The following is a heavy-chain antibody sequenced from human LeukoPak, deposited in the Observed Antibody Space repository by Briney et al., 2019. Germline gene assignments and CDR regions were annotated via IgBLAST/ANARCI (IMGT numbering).Heavy chain of an antibody. CDR2: IYYSGSTYYGST. V-gene: IGHV4-39*07. Sequence: SETLSLTCTVSGGSISSSRYYWGWIRQPPGKGLEWIGTIYYSGSTYYGSTYYNPSLKSRVTISVDTSKNQFSLKLSSVTAADTAVYYCARGDSGYVSFNYYYMDVWGKGTTVTVSS. D-gene: IGHD5-12*01. CDR1: GGSISSSRYY. J-gene: IGHJ6*03. CDR3: ARGDSGYVSFNYYYMDV.